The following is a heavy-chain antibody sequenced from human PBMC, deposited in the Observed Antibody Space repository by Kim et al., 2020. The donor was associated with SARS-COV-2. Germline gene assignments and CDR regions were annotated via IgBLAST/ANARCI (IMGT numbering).Heavy chain of an antibody. Sequence: GGSLRLSCAASGFTFSNAWMSWVRQAPGKGLEWVGRIKSKTDGGTTDYAAPMKGRFTISRDDSKNTLYLQMNSLKTEDTAVYYCTTAIPAFGELFDYWGQGTLVTVSS. D-gene: IGHD3-10*01. CDR3: TTAIPAFGELFDY. CDR2: IKSKTDGGTT. J-gene: IGHJ4*02. CDR1: GFTFSNAW. V-gene: IGHV3-15*01.